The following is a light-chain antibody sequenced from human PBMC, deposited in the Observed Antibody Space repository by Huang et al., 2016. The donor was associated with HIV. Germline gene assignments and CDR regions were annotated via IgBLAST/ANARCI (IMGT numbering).Light chain of an antibody. Sequence: EVMLTQSPSILSLSLGGTGTISCKASHSVGSYVAWYQQRPGQSPRLLLYDTSNRAAGIPTRFSGSGSGTDFTLTISGLESGDLGVFYCQQRSTWPLTFGGGTKVA. CDR1: HSVGSY. CDR3: QQRSTWPLT. V-gene: IGKV3-11*01. CDR2: DTS. J-gene: IGKJ4*01.